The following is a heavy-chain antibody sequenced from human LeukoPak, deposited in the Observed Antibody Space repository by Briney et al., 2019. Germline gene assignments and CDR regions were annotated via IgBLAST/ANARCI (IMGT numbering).Heavy chain of an antibody. V-gene: IGHV3-21*01. D-gene: IGHD3-3*01. J-gene: IGHJ6*02. CDR2: ISSSSSYI. CDR1: GFTFSSYS. Sequence: GGSLRLSCAASGFTFSSYSMNWVRQAPGKGLEWVSSISSSSSYIYYADSVKGRLTISRDNAKNSLYLQMNSLRAEDTAVYYCALYDFWSGHYYYYYYGMDVWGQGTTVTVSS. CDR3: ALYDFWSGHYYYYYYGMDV.